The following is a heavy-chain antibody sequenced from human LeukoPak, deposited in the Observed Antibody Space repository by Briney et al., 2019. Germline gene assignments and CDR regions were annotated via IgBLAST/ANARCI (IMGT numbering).Heavy chain of an antibody. Sequence: GGSLRLSCAGSGFTFSSYAMSWVRQAPGKGLEWVSVISGSGGCTYYPDSVKGRFTISRDNSKNTLYLKMNSLRAEDTAVYYCAKDLHAYYYDSSGYYYEPRYYFDYWGQGTLVTVSS. CDR2: ISGSGGCT. D-gene: IGHD3-22*01. CDR3: AKDLHAYYYDSSGYYYEPRYYFDY. CDR1: GFTFSSYA. J-gene: IGHJ4*02. V-gene: IGHV3-23*01.